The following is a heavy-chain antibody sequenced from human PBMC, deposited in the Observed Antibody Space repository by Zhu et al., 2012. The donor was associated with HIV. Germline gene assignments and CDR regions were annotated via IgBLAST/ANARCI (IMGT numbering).Heavy chain of an antibody. CDR1: GGSTNSHH. CDR3: ARLRDTSGYYYPFDY. CDR2: VFYTGTT. V-gene: IGHV4-59*11. Sequence: QVQLQESGPGLVKPSEALSLTCSVSGGSTNSHHWNWIRQPPGKGLEWIGYVFYTGTTNYNPSLKSRVTISLDMSKNQFSLKLTSVTAADTAVYYCARLRDTSGYYYPFDYWGQGSLVTVSS. D-gene: IGHD3-22*01. J-gene: IGHJ4*02.